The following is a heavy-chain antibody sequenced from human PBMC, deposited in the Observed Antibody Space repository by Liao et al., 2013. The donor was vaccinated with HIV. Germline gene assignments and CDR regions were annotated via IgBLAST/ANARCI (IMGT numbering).Heavy chain of an antibody. V-gene: IGHV4-30-4*08. D-gene: IGHD5-12*01. CDR3: ARDGGGLNDYPGYFDY. Sequence: QVQLQESGPGLVKPSQTLSLTCTVSGGSISSGDYYWSWIRQPPGKGLEWIGYIYYSGSTYYNPSLKSRVTISVDTSKNQFSLKLSSVTAADTAVYYCARDGGGLNDYPGYFDYWGQGTLVTVSS. J-gene: IGHJ4*02. CDR2: IYYSGST. CDR1: GGSISSGDYY.